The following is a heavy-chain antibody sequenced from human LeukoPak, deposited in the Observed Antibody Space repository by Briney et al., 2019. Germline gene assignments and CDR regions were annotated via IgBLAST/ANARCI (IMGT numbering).Heavy chain of an antibody. CDR2: ISGSGGST. D-gene: IGHD4-17*01. CDR1: GFTFSSYA. CDR3: AKGSGDRHYFDY. Sequence: GGSLRLSCVASGFTFSSYAMSWVRQAPGKGLEWVSAISGSGGSTYYADSVKGRFTISRDNSKNTLYLQMNSLRAEDTAVYYCAKGSGDRHYFDYWGQGTLVTVSS. J-gene: IGHJ4*02. V-gene: IGHV3-23*01.